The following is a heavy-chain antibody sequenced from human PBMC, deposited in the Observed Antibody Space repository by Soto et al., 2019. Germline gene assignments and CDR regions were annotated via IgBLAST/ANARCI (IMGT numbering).Heavy chain of an antibody. D-gene: IGHD4-17*01. CDR2: IYPGDSDT. Sequence: GESLKISCKGSGYSYTSYWIGWVRQTPGKGLEWMGIIYPGDSDTRYSPSFQGQVTISVDKSISTAYLQWSSLKASDTAIYYCTRGGGDDSGGNHHWGQGTLVTVS. J-gene: IGHJ5*02. V-gene: IGHV5-51*01. CDR3: TRGGGDDSGGNHH. CDR1: GYSYTSYW.